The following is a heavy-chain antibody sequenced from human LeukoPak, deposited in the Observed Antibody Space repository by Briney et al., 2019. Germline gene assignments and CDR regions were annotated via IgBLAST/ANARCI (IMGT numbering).Heavy chain of an antibody. J-gene: IGHJ4*02. D-gene: IGHD6-25*01. Sequence: GGSLRLSCAASGFTVSSNYMSWVRQAPGKGLEWVSYISSSDSTIYYADSVKGRFTISRDNAKNTLYLQMSSLRAEDTAVYYCARGGLTPRYWGQGTLVTVSS. CDR3: ARGGLTPRY. CDR1: GFTVSSNY. CDR2: ISSSDSTI. V-gene: IGHV3-11*04.